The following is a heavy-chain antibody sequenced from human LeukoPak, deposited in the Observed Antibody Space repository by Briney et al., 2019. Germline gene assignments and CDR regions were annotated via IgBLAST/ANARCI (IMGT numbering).Heavy chain of an antibody. Sequence: SETLSLTCTVSGGSISRGYYWGWIRQSPGKGLEWIGNIYHSGSTSYNPSLKSRVTISLDMSKNQFSLKLSSVTAADTAFYYCVREGPIRFLEQIDYWGQGTLVTVSS. J-gene: IGHJ4*02. CDR2: IYHSGST. CDR1: GGSISRGYY. V-gene: IGHV4-38-2*02. CDR3: VREGPIRFLEQIDY. D-gene: IGHD3-3*01.